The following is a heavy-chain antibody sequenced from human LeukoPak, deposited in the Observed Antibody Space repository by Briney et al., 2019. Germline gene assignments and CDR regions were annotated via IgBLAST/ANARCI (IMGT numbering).Heavy chain of an antibody. D-gene: IGHD3-22*01. CDR1: GFTQSNHW. CDR3: ARIYDNSGYYDF. Sequence: GGSLRLSCAASGFTQSNHWMSWVRQAPGKGQERVASIKQDGNEIHYVDSVKGRFTVSRDNARNALYLQMNSLRAEDTAVYYCARIYDNSGYYDFWGQGTLVTVSS. J-gene: IGHJ4*02. V-gene: IGHV3-7*05. CDR2: IKQDGNEI.